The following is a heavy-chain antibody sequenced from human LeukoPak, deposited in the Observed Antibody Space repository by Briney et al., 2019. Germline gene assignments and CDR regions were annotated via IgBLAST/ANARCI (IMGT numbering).Heavy chain of an antibody. CDR1: GYTFTSYG. Sequence: GASVKLSCQASGYTFTSYGISWVRQAPGQGLEWMGWISAYNGNTNYAQKLQGRVTMTTDTSTSTAYMELRSLRSDDTAVYYCARFGYDYVWGSYSDYWGQGTLVTVSS. D-gene: IGHD3-16*01. CDR2: ISAYNGNT. CDR3: ARFGYDYVWGSYSDY. V-gene: IGHV1-18*01. J-gene: IGHJ4*02.